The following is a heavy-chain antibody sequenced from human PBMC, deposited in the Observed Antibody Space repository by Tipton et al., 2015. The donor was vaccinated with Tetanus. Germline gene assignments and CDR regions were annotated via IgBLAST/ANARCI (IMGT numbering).Heavy chain of an antibody. V-gene: IGHV4-59*04. CDR3: ARHLTYTYTSRYFDY. CDR2: ISYSGST. D-gene: IGHD5-18*01. CDR1: GGSFSGYL. Sequence: GLVKPSKTLSLTCSVSGGSFSGYLWSWVRQPSGKGLEWIGTISYSGSTSYSPSLKSRVTMSVDTSGNQFSLNLTSVTAADTAVYYCARHLTYTYTSRYFDYWGLGTLVTVSS. J-gene: IGHJ4*02.